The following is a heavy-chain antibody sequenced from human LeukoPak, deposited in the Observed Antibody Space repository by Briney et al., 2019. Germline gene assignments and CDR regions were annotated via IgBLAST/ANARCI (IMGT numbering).Heavy chain of an antibody. J-gene: IGHJ4*02. CDR3: AKDYSFSNFN. V-gene: IGHV3-7*01. Sequence: GGSLRLSCAASGFMFPNHWMTWVRQGPGKGLEWVANINERGSETYYADYVKGRFTISRDNTKKSLFLQLNSLSVEDTAMYYCAKDYSFSNFNWGQGTLVTVSS. CDR1: GFMFPNHW. CDR2: INERGSET. D-gene: IGHD2-15*01.